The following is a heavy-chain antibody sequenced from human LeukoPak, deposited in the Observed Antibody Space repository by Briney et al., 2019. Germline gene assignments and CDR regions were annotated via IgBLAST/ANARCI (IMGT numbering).Heavy chain of an antibody. CDR3: ARRFRGVAVAGTNYFDY. J-gene: IGHJ4*02. CDR2: INWNGGST. CDR1: GFTFDDYG. Sequence: GGSLRLSCAASGFTFDDYGMSWVRQAPGKGLEWVSGINWNGGSTGYADSVKGRFTISRDNAKNSLYLQMNSLRAEDTALYYCARRFRGVAVAGTNYFDYWGQGTLVTVSS. D-gene: IGHD6-19*01. V-gene: IGHV3-20*04.